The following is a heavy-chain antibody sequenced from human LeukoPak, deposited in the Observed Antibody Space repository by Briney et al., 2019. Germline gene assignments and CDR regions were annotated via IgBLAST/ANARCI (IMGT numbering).Heavy chain of an antibody. CDR3: ARAALGYCSSTSCYFFDY. Sequence: ASVKVSCKASGGTFSGYAINWVRQAPGQGLEWMGGIIPIFGTANYAQKFQGRVTITADESTSTAYMELSSLRSEDTAVYYCARAALGYCSSTSCYFFDYWGQGTLVTVSS. CDR2: IIPIFGTA. D-gene: IGHD2-2*01. V-gene: IGHV1-69*13. J-gene: IGHJ4*02. CDR1: GGTFSGYA.